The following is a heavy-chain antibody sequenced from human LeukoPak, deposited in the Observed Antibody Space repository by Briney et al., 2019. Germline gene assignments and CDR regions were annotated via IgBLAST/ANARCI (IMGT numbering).Heavy chain of an antibody. CDR3: ARLEPAADYADDYYYYGMDV. J-gene: IGHJ6*02. CDR1: GYTFTSYD. D-gene: IGHD2-2*01. CDR2: VNPNSGNT. Sequence: GASVKVSCKASGYTFTSYDINWVRQATGQGLEWMGWVNPNSGNTGYAQKFQGRVTMTRNTSISTAYMELSSLRSEDTAVYYCARLEPAADYADDYYYYGMDVWGQGTTVTVSS. V-gene: IGHV1-8*01.